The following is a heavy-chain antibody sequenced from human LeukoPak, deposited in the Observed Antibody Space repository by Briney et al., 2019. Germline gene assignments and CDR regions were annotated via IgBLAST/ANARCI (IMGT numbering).Heavy chain of an antibody. Sequence: GGSLRLSCAASGFTFSRYGMHWVREAPGKGLEGVSFISYYVLNISSPPSVTGRFPISRDNSKNTLYLQMNSLRAHDTAVYYCAKAFMDYYYGMYFWGQGTTVTVSS. J-gene: IGHJ6*02. V-gene: IGHV3-30*18. CDR2: ISYYVLNI. CDR1: GFTFSRYG. CDR3: AKAFMDYYYGMYF. D-gene: IGHD3-10*01.